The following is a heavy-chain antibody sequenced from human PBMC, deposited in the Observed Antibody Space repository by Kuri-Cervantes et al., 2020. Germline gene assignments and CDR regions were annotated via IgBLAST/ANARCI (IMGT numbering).Heavy chain of an antibody. Sequence: GESLKISCAASGFTFSRSNMNWVRQAPGEGLEWVSFISSSGDYIYYADSVKGRFTVSRDNAKKSLYLQMNSLRAEDTAAYYCTRDGCSSTACSPWFDPWGQGTLVTVSS. J-gene: IGHJ5*02. D-gene: IGHD2-2*01. CDR2: ISSSGDYI. CDR3: TRDGCSSTACSPWFDP. V-gene: IGHV3-21*01. CDR1: GFTFSRSN.